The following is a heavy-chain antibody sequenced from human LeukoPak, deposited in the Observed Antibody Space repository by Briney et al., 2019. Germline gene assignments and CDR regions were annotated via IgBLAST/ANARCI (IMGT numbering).Heavy chain of an antibody. CDR1: GFTFSSYG. CDR3: AKDRCSSTSCPNWFDP. D-gene: IGHD2-2*01. V-gene: IGHV3-30*02. CDR2: IQFDESIK. J-gene: IGHJ5*02. Sequence: GGSLRLSCAASGFTFSSYGMHWVRQAPGKGLEWVAFIQFDESIKYYADSVKGRFGISRDNSKNTLYLQLNSLTPEDTAVYYCAKDRCSSTSCPNWFDPWGQGTLVTVSS.